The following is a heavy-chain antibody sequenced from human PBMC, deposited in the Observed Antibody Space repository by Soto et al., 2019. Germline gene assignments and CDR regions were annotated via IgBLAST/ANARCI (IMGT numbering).Heavy chain of an antibody. D-gene: IGHD2-2*02. Sequence: ASVKVSCKASGYNFTSSYMHWVRQAPGQGLEWTGIINPSGGSASYAQKFQGRVTMTRDTSTSTVYMELSSLRSEDTAVYYSARAVCSSTSCYSLGHYYYGMDVWGQGTTVTVSS. J-gene: IGHJ6*02. CDR2: INPSGGSA. CDR3: ARAVCSSTSCYSLGHYYYGMDV. CDR1: GYNFTSSY. V-gene: IGHV1-46*01.